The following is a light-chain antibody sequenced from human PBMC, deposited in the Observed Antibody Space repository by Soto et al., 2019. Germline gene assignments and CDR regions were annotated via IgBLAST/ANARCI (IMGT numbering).Light chain of an antibody. CDR3: QQYGSSPT. CDR2: GAS. V-gene: IGKV3-20*01. CDR1: QSVSSSY. J-gene: IGKJ1*01. Sequence: EIVLPQSPGTLSLSPGERATLSCRASQSVSSSYLAWYQQKPGQAPRLLIYGASSRATGIPDRFSGSGSGTDSTLTISRLEPEDFAVYYCQQYGSSPTFGQGTKVDIK.